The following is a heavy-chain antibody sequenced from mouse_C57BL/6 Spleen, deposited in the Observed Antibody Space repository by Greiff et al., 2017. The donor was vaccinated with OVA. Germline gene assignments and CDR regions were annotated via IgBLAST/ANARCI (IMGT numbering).Heavy chain of an antibody. CDR3: ARQEGMVTGDWYFDV. Sequence: EVLLVESGGGLVKPGGSLKLSCAASGFTFSSYTMSWVRQTPEQRLEWVATISGGGGNTYYPDSVKGRFTISRDMAKNTLYLQMSSLRSEDTDLYYCARQEGMVTGDWYFDVWGTGTTVTVAS. D-gene: IGHD2-2*01. CDR2: ISGGGGNT. CDR1: GFTFSSYT. V-gene: IGHV5-9*01. J-gene: IGHJ1*03.